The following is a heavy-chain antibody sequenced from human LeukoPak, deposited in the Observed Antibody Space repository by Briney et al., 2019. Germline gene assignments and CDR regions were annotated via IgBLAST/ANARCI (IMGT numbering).Heavy chain of an antibody. V-gene: IGHV4-39*07. Sequence: PSETLSLTCTVSGGSISSSSYYWGWIRQPPGKGLEWIGSIYYSGSTYYNPSLKGRVTISVDTSKNQFSLKLSSVTAADTAVYYCARDGQSYNWNYVADYWGQGTLVTVSS. CDR3: ARDGQSYNWNYVADY. J-gene: IGHJ4*02. D-gene: IGHD1-7*01. CDR2: IYYSGST. CDR1: GGSISSSSYY.